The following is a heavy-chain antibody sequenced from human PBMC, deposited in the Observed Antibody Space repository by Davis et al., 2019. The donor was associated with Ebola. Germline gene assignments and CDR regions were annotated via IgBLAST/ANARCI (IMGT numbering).Heavy chain of an antibody. CDR2: ISGSGGST. CDR1: GFTFSSYA. V-gene: IGHV3-23*01. J-gene: IGHJ5*02. Sequence: GGSLRLSCAASGFTFSSYAMSWVRQAPGKGLEWVSAISGSGGSTYYADPVKGRFTISRDNSKNTLYLQMNSLRAEDPAVYYCATITMIVVVPTWGQGTLVTVSS. CDR3: ATITMIVVVPT. D-gene: IGHD3-22*01.